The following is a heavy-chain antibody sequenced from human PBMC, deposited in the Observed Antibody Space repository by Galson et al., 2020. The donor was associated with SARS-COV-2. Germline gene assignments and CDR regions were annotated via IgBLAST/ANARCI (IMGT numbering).Heavy chain of an antibody. V-gene: IGHV3-72*01. D-gene: IGHD1-1*01. CDR2: IRDKPDSYTT. Sequence: GGSLRLSCAASAFTFSDRYMDWVRQAPGKGLEWVGRIRDKPDSYTTEYAASVIGRFTISRDDSKNSLYLQMNSLKIEDTAVYYCARVFVRTGRTDAFDISGQGTMVTVSS. J-gene: IGHJ3*02. CDR1: AFTFSDRY. CDR3: ARVFVRTGRTDAFDI.